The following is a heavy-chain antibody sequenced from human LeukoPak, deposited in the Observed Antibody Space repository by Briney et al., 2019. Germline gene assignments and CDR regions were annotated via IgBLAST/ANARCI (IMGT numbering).Heavy chain of an antibody. V-gene: IGHV1-69*05. J-gene: IGHJ3*02. CDR1: GGTFSSYA. D-gene: IGHD3-3*01. CDR2: IIPIFGTA. Sequence: GAPVKVSCKASGGTFSSYAISWVRQAPGQGLEWMGGIIPIFGTANYAQKFQGRVTITTDESTSTAYMELSSLRSEDTAVYYCARGTPAIFGVVIIHDAFDIWGQGTMVTVSS. CDR3: ARGTPAIFGVVIIHDAFDI.